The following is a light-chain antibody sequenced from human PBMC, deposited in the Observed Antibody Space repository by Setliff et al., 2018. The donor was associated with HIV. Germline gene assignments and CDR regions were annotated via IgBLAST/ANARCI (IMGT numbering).Light chain of an antibody. J-gene: IGLJ1*01. CDR3: SSYTSSNTRV. Sequence: QSALAQPASVSGSPGQSSTISCTGTRSDIGTYDLVSWYRQYPGKAPKLIIYEVNRRPAGVSDRFSGSKSGNTASLTISGVQAEDEADYYCSSYTSSNTRVFGTGTKVTVL. V-gene: IGLV2-14*02. CDR2: EVN. CDR1: RSDIGTYDL.